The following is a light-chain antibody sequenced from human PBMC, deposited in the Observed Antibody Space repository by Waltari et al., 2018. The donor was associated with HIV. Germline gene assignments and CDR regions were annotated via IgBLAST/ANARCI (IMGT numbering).Light chain of an antibody. CDR1: SSNIGGNYN. V-gene: IGLV1-40*01. Sequence: QSVLTQPPSVSGAPGQRVTISCSGSSSNIGGNYNVHWYQQLPGAAPNLLIYANTNRPSGVPDRFSGSKSGTSASLAITGLRAEDEADYYCQSYDTSLSGYVFGTGTKVTVL. CDR2: ANT. J-gene: IGLJ1*01. CDR3: QSYDTSLSGYV.